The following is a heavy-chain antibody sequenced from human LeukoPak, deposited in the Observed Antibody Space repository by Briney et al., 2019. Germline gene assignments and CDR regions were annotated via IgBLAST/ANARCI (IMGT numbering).Heavy chain of an antibody. J-gene: IGHJ6*03. CDR1: GFTFSSYS. Sequence: GGSLRLSCAASGFTFSSYSMNWVRQAPGKGLEWVSSISSSSSYIYYADSVKGRFTISRDNAKNSLYLQMNSLRAEDTAVYYCARDTMGAAPGFYYYYMDVWGKGTTVTVSS. CDR2: ISSSSSYI. D-gene: IGHD3-16*01. CDR3: ARDTMGAAPGFYYYYMDV. V-gene: IGHV3-21*01.